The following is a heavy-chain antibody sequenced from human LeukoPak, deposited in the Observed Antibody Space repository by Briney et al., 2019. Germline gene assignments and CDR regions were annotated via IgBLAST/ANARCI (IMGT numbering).Heavy chain of an antibody. CDR1: GGSISSGGYY. CDR3: ARDPDYYYDSSGYYLTSDAFDI. CDR2: IYHSGST. V-gene: IGHV4-30-2*01. Sequence: SQTLSLTCTVSGGSISSGGYYWSWIRQPPGKGLEWIGYIYHSGSTYYNPSLKSRVTISVDRSKNQFSLKLSSVTAADTAVYYCARDPDYYYDSSGYYLTSDAFDIWGQGTMVTVSS. D-gene: IGHD3-22*01. J-gene: IGHJ3*02.